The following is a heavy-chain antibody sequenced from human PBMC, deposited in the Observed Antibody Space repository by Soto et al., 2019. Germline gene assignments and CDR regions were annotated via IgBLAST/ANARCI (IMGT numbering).Heavy chain of an antibody. V-gene: IGHV3-7*03. Sequence: PGGSLRLSCAASGFTFSSYWMSWVRQAPGKGLEWVANIKQDGSEKYYVDSVKGRFTISRDNSKNTLYLQMNSLRADDTAVYYCAKDRGAAMARYYFDYWGQGTLVTVSS. CDR2: IKQDGSEK. J-gene: IGHJ4*02. CDR3: AKDRGAAMARYYFDY. CDR1: GFTFSSYW. D-gene: IGHD5-18*01.